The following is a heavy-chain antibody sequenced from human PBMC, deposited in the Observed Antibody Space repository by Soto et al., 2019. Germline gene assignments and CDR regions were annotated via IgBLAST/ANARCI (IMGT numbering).Heavy chain of an antibody. Sequence: WWSXRLSGLFAVSTVSDYCLHWVRHAPGKGLECVALISFDGSEEYYADSVRGRFNLSRDNSKDNIYLEMNGLRPEDSAVYYSEKYAGDYSTKYKGMEVWGQGPTV. V-gene: IGHV3-30*18. CDR2: ISFDGSEE. CDR1: VSTVSDYC. D-gene: IGHD2-2*01. CDR3: EKYAGDYSTKYKGMEV. J-gene: IGHJ6*01.